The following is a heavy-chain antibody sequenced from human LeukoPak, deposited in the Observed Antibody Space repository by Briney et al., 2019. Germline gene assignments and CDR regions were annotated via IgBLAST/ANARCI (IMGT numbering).Heavy chain of an antibody. CDR2: IRKKANSYST. J-gene: IGHJ4*02. D-gene: IGHD1-26*01. V-gene: IGHV3-72*01. Sequence: GGSLRLSCAASGFTFSSYAMDWVRQAPGKGLEWVGRIRKKANSYSTEYAASVKGRFTISRDDSKNSLYLQMNSLRAEDTAVYYCARDWSFALDYWGQGTLVTVSS. CDR3: ARDWSFALDY. CDR1: GFTFSSYA.